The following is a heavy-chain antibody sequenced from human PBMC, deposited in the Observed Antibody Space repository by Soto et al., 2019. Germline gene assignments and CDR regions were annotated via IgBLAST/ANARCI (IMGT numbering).Heavy chain of an antibody. CDR1: GGSITSYN. D-gene: IGHD3-22*01. Sequence: SETLSLTCTVSGGSITSYNWNWLRHPPGKALEWIGYVYNSGSTNYNPSLKSRVTISVDTSKNQFSLKVNSVTAADTAVYYCARSPYSSGYYYAIXYWGQGTQVTVS. V-gene: IGHV4-59*01. J-gene: IGHJ4*02. CDR3: ARSPYSSGYYYAIXY. CDR2: VYNSGST.